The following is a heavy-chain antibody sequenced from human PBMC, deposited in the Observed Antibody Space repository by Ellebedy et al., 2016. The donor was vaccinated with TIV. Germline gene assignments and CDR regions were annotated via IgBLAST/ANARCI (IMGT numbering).Heavy chain of an antibody. D-gene: IGHD3-22*01. J-gene: IGHJ4*02. CDR2: ISSSSSYI. V-gene: IGHV3-21*01. CDR1: GFTFSSYS. CDR3: ARVPYYDSSGYLDY. Sequence: GGSLRLXXAASGFTFSSYSMNWVRQAPGKGLEWVSSISSSSSYIYYADSVKGQFTISRDNAKNSLYLQMNSLRAEDTAVYYCARVPYYDSSGYLDYWGQGTLVTVSS.